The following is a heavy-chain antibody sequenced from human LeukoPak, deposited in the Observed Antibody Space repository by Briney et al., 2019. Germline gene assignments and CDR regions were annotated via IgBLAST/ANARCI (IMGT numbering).Heavy chain of an antibody. V-gene: IGHV3-30*03. CDR2: ISYDGSNK. Sequence: GGSLRLSCAASGFTFSSYGMHWVRQAPGKGLEWVAIISYDGSNKYYADSAKGRFTISRDNSKNTLYLQMNSLRAEDTAVYYCARANCSSTSCPRSWFDPWGQGTLVTVSS. CDR1: GFTFSSYG. J-gene: IGHJ5*02. CDR3: ARANCSSTSCPRSWFDP. D-gene: IGHD2-2*01.